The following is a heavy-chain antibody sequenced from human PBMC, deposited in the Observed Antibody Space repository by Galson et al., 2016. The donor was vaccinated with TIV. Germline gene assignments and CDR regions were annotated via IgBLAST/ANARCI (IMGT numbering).Heavy chain of an antibody. CDR3: ARDRRFCGNECFLHYYYGMDV. D-gene: IGHD4-23*01. V-gene: IGHV3-66*02. J-gene: IGHJ6*02. Sequence: SLRLSCAASTFTVNNNYMSWVRLAPGRGLEWVSIISAGGATNYADPVKGRFTISRDNSKNVLYLQMSRLRVEDTALYYCARDRRFCGNECFLHYYYGMDVWGQGTPVTVSS. CDR2: ISAGGAT. CDR1: TFTVNNNY.